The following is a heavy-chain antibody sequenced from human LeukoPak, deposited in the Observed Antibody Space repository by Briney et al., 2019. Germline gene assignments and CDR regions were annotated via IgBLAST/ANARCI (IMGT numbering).Heavy chain of an antibody. CDR2: INPNSGGT. D-gene: IGHD3-9*01. Sequence: ASVKVSCKASGYTFTGYYMHWVRQAPGQGLEWMGRINPNSGGTNYAQKFQGRVTMTTDTSTSTAYMELRSLRSDDTVVYYCARVYYDILTGDYDYWGQGTLVTVSS. V-gene: IGHV1-2*05. CDR3: ARVYYDILTGDYDY. J-gene: IGHJ4*02. CDR1: GYTFTGYY.